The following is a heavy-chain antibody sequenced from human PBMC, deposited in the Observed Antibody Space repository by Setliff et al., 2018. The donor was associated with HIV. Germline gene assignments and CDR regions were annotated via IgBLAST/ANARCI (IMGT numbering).Heavy chain of an antibody. D-gene: IGHD2-21*01. CDR1: GYALTDLS. J-gene: IGHJ4*02. CDR2: FDPEDEET. Sequence: ASVKVSCKVSGYALTDLSLHWVRQAPGKGLEWMGSFDPEDEETIYAQNFQGRVTMTEDTSTDTAYMELSSLRSEDTAMYYCAREPLAYCGGDCFSGYWGQGTLVTVSS. CDR3: AREPLAYCGGDCFSGY. V-gene: IGHV1-24*01.